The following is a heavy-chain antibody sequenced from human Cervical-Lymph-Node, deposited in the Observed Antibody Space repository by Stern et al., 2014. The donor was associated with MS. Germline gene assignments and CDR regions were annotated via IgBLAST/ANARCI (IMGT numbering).Heavy chain of an antibody. J-gene: IGHJ6*02. D-gene: IGHD2-15*01. V-gene: IGHV3-30*03. Sequence: VQLVESGGGVVQPGRSLRLSCAASGFTFSSYGMHWVRQAPGKGLEWVAGISYDGSNQYYADVVKGRFTISRDHSKNTLYLQMNSLRAEDTAGYYCARRLGYCSGGSCRHYYYGMDVWGQGTTVTVSS. CDR2: ISYDGSNQ. CDR3: ARRLGYCSGGSCRHYYYGMDV. CDR1: GFTFSSYG.